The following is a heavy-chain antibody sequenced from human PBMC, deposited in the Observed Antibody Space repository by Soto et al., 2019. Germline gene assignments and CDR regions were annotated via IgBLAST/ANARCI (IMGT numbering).Heavy chain of an antibody. Sequence: SETLSLSCAVHGESFTAYYWSWIRQPPGKGLEWIGKINHSGSTNYNPSLKSRVTISVDTSKNQFSLKLTSVTAADTAMYYCAREAVGPTNSFDPWGQGTLVTGSS. CDR2: INHSGST. CDR1: GESFTAYY. CDR3: AREAVGPTNSFDP. D-gene: IGHD2-15*01. J-gene: IGHJ5*02. V-gene: IGHV4-34*01.